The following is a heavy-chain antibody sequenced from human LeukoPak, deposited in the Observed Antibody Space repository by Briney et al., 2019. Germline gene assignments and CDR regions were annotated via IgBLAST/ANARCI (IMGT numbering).Heavy chain of an antibody. D-gene: IGHD3-22*01. CDR2: ISSSGSTI. J-gene: IGHJ6*03. Sequence: GGSLRLSCAASGFTFSSYEMNWVRQAPGKGLEWVSYISSSGSTIYYADSVKGRFTISRDNAKNSLYLQMNSLRAEDTAVYYCARVPRSSGYYYYYYYMDVWGKGTTVTISS. CDR3: ARVPRSSGYYYYYYYMDV. V-gene: IGHV3-48*03. CDR1: GFTFSSYE.